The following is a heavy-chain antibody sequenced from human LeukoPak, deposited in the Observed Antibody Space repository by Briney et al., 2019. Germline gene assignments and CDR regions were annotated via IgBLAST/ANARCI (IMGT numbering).Heavy chain of an antibody. V-gene: IGHV4-59*01. J-gene: IGHJ5*02. CDR3: ARVVDDPTVPQSSWFDP. CDR2: IYYSGST. D-gene: IGHD2-2*01. CDR1: GGSISSYY. Sequence: PSETLSLTCTVSGGSISSYYWSWIRQPPGKGLEWIGYIYYSGSTNYNPSLKSRVTISVDTSKNQFSLKLSSVTAADTAVYYCARVVDDPTVPQSSWFDPWGQGTLVTVSS.